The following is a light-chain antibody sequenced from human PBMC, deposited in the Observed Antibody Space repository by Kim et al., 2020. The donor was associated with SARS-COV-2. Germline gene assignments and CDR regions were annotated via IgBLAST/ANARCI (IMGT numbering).Light chain of an antibody. J-gene: IGLJ2*01. Sequence: QSALTQPPSASGSPGQLVTISCTGTSSDVGGYNFVSWYQQYPGKAPKVIIYEVTKRPSGVPDRFSGSKSDNTASLTVSGLQAEDEADYYCSSYAGSNNLVVFGGGTQLTVL. CDR3: SSYAGSNNLVV. CDR1: SSDVGGYNF. CDR2: EVT. V-gene: IGLV2-8*01.